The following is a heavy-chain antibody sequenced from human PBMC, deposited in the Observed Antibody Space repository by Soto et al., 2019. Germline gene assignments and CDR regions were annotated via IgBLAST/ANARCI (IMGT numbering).Heavy chain of an antibody. D-gene: IGHD3-10*01. V-gene: IGHV3-73*01. CDR3: ARDFYGSGSPTATRLGLSDY. J-gene: IGHJ4*02. CDR1: GFTFSGSA. CDR2: IRSKANSY. Sequence: GGSLRLSCAASGFTFSGSAMHWVRQASGKGLEWVGRIRSKANSYADSVKGRSTISRDNSKNTLYLEVNSLSAEDTAMYYCARDFYGSGSPTATRLGLSDYWGQGTLVTVSS.